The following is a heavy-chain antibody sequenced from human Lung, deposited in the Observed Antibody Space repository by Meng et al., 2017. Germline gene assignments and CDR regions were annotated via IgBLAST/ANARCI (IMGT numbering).Heavy chain of an antibody. CDR3: ARGPTTMAHDFDY. J-gene: IGHJ4*02. Sequence: QGHVHRLGAGLLNPSETLSLTCVGSGGSFSDSYWRWIRQPPGKGLEWIGEINHSGSTNYNPSLESRATISVDTSQNNLSLKLSSVTAADSAVYYCARGPTTMAHDFDYWGQGTLVTVSS. V-gene: IGHV4-34*01. CDR1: GGSFSDSY. CDR2: INHSGST. D-gene: IGHD4-11*01.